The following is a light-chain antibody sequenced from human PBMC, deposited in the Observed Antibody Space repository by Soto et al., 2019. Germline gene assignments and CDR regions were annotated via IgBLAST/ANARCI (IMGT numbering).Light chain of an antibody. CDR1: SIDVGRYNY. Sequence: QSVLTQPASVSGSPGQSITISCTGSSIDVGRYNYVSWYQHHPGKAPKLMIYEVSNRPSGVSNRFSGSKSGNTASLTISGLQAEDEADYHCSSFASGSTLYVFXTGTKVTVL. J-gene: IGLJ1*01. CDR2: EVS. CDR3: SSFASGSTLYV. V-gene: IGLV2-14*01.